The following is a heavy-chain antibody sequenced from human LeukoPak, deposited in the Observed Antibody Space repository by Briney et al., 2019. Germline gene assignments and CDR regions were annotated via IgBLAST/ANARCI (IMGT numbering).Heavy chain of an antibody. J-gene: IGHJ3*02. CDR3: ARIKDIVVGGHGAFDI. Sequence: GGSLRLSCAASGFTFSSYGMHWVRQAPGKGLEWVAVIWYDGSNKYYADSVKGRFTISRGNSKNTLYLQMNSLRAEDTAVYYCARIKDIVVGGHGAFDIWGQGTMVTVSS. D-gene: IGHD2-15*01. CDR2: IWYDGSNK. CDR1: GFTFSSYG. V-gene: IGHV3-33*01.